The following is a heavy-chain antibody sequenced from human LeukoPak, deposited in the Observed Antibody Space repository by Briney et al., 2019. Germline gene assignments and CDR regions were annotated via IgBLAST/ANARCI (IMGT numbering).Heavy chain of an antibody. CDR1: GFTFSNYW. CDR3: VKTAYGDYGYFDY. D-gene: IGHD4-17*01. V-gene: IGHV3-7*03. CDR2: IKHDGGEK. J-gene: IGHJ4*02. Sequence: GGSLRLSCEASGFTFSNYWMSWVRQAPGKGLEWVANIKHDGGEKYYVDSVKGRFTISRDNAKNLLYLQMNSLRAEDTAVYYCVKTAYGDYGYFDYWGQGTLVTVSS.